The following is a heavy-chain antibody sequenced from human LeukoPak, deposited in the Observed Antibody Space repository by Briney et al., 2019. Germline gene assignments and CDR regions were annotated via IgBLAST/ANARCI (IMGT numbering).Heavy chain of an antibody. V-gene: IGHV3-30*18. J-gene: IGHJ6*03. D-gene: IGHD3-10*01. CDR3: AKRYGSGLEYYYYYYMDV. Sequence: PGGSLRLSCAASGFTFSSYGMHWVRQAPGKGLERAAVISYDGSNKYYADSVKGRFTISRDNSKNTLYLQMNSLRAEDTAVYYRAKRYGSGLEYYYYYYMDVWGKGTTVTVSS. CDR2: ISYDGSNK. CDR1: GFTFSSYG.